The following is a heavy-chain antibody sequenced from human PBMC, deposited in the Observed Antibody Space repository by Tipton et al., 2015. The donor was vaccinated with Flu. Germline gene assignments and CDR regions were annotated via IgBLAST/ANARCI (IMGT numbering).Heavy chain of an antibody. CDR3: ARSVVPAAIDY. CDR1: GFTFGSYS. D-gene: IGHD2-2*01. V-gene: IGHV3-21*01. J-gene: IGHJ4*02. CDR2: ISSSSSYI. Sequence: GSLRLSCAASGFTFGSYSMNWVRQAPGKGLEWVSSISSSSSYIYYADSVKGRFTISRDNAKNSLYLQMNSLRAEDTAVYYCARSVVPAAIDYWGQGTLVTVSS.